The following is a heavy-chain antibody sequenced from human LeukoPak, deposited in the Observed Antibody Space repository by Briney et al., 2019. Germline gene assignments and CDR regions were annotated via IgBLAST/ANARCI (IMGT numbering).Heavy chain of an antibody. CDR2: INHSGST. CDR3: ARGPPRRGYNYGYSY. J-gene: IGHJ4*02. CDR1: GGSFSGYY. V-gene: IGHV4-34*01. D-gene: IGHD5-18*01. Sequence: ASETLSLTCAVYGGSFSGYYWSWIRQPPGKGLEWIGEINHSGSTNYNPSLKSRVTISVDTSKNQFSLKLSSVTAADTAVYYCARGPPRRGYNYGYSYWGKGTLVTVSS.